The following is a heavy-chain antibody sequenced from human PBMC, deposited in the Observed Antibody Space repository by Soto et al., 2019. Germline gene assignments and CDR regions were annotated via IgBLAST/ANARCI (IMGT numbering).Heavy chain of an antibody. CDR1: GYTFTGYY. J-gene: IGHJ6*02. CDR2: INPNSGGT. Sequence: ASVKVSCKASGYTFTGYYMHWVRQAPGQGLEWMGWINPNSGGTNYAQKFQGWVTMTRDTSISTAYMELSRLRSDDTAMYYCARHRADYYGGSGYSHYYYYYGMDVWRQGTTVTVSS. V-gene: IGHV1-2*04. CDR3: ARHRADYYGGSGYSHYYYYYGMDV. D-gene: IGHD3-22*01.